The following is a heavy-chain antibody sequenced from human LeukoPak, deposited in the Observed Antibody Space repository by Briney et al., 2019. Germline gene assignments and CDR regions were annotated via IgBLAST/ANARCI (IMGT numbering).Heavy chain of an antibody. CDR1: GFTFDDYA. V-gene: IGHV3-9*01. D-gene: IGHD4-17*01. Sequence: PGRSLRLSCAASGFTFDDYAMHWVRQAPGKGLEWVSGISWNSGSIGYADSVKGRFTISRDNAKNTLYLQMNSLRAEDTAVYYCARYGDYGYWGQGTLVAVSS. J-gene: IGHJ4*02. CDR3: ARYGDYGY. CDR2: ISWNSGSI.